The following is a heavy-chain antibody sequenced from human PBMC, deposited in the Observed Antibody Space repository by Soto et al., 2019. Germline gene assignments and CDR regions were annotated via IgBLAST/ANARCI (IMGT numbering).Heavy chain of an antibody. Sequence: EVQLLESGGGLAQPGGSLRLSCTATDHAMSWVRQAPGKGLEWVSAISGSGDVTHYGGSVKGRFTISRDNSKNTMYLQMDSLRVDDTAVYYCATRIYTTIPGGMDVWGQGTTVTVSS. CDR1: DHA. V-gene: IGHV3-20*04. CDR2: ISGSGDVT. CDR3: ATRIYTTIPGGMDV. D-gene: IGHD2-2*02. J-gene: IGHJ6*02.